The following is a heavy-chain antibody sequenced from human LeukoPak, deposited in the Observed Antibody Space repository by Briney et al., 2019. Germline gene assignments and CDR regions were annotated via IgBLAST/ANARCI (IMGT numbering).Heavy chain of an antibody. Sequence: GGSLRLSCAASGFTFSSYEMNWVRQAPGKGLEWVPYISSSGSTIYYADSVKGRFTISRDNAKNSLYLQMNSLRAEDTAVYYCAKELEVYYDSSGKGDWGQGTLVTVSS. V-gene: IGHV3-48*03. CDR3: AKELEVYYDSSGKGD. J-gene: IGHJ4*02. D-gene: IGHD3-22*01. CDR2: ISSSGSTI. CDR1: GFTFSSYE.